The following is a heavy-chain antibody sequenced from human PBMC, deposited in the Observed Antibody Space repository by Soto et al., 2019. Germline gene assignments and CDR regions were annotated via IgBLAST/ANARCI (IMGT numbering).Heavy chain of an antibody. V-gene: IGHV4-31*02. J-gene: IGHJ6*02. CDR3: ARVFRYSSSSRDSDYYYYYGMDV. CDR1: GGCISSGGYY. Sequence: PSGTLSLTCTVSGGCISSGGYYGSLIHKHPGKGLEWIGYIYYSGSTYYNPSLKSRVTISVDTSKNQFSLKLSSVTAADTAVYYCARVFRYSSSSRDSDYYYYYGMDVWGQGTTVTVSS. D-gene: IGHD6-6*01. CDR2: IYYSGST.